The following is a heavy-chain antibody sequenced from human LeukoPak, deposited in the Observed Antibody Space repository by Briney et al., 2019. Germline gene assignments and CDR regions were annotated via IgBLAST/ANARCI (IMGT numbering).Heavy chain of an antibody. V-gene: IGHV1-2*02. CDR2: IDANNGDT. Sequence: ASVKISCKASGYTFRGNYIHWLRQAPGQGLERMGWIDANNGDTKSAQKFQGRVTMSRDTSISTAYMDLSSLSPDDAAVYYCARDPSSVTLYFFDYWGQGTLVTVSS. J-gene: IGHJ4*02. D-gene: IGHD4-11*01. CDR1: GYTFRGNY. CDR3: ARDPSSVTLYFFDY.